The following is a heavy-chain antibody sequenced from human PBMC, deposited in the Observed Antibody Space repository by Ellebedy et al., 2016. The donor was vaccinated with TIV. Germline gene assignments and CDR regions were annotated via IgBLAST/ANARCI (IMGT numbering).Heavy chain of an antibody. Sequence: GESLKISCAASRFTFSSYWMSWVRQAPGKGLEWVANINQDAGEKYYVDSVKGRFTISRDNAKNSLYLQMNSLRAEETAMYYCATDGSYGDYLSPTHAFVIWGQGTLVAVSS. CDR1: RFTFSSYW. J-gene: IGHJ3*02. V-gene: IGHV3-7*01. CDR2: INQDAGEK. D-gene: IGHD4-17*01. CDR3: ATDGSYGDYLSPTHAFVI.